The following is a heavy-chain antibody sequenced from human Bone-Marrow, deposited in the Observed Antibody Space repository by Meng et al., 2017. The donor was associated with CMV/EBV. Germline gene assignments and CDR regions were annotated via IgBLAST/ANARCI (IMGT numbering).Heavy chain of an antibody. CDR2: IKQDGSAK. Sequence: GESLKISCAASGFTFSSFWMSWVRQAPGRGLEWVANIKQDGSAKNYVDSAKGRFTISRDNAKNSLYPQMNSLRDEDTAVYYCANYYAASGYFKWGQGTLVTVSS. J-gene: IGHJ4*02. D-gene: IGHD3-22*01. V-gene: IGHV3-7*01. CDR1: GFTFSSFW. CDR3: ANYYAASGYFK.